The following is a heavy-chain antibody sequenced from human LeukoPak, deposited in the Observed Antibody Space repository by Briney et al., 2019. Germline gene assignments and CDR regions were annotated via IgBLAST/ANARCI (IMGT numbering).Heavy chain of an antibody. CDR3: ARGDTMVRGVIKAYYYYYMDV. CDR2: IKQDGSEK. V-gene: IGHV3-7*01. CDR1: GFTFSSYW. Sequence: PGGSLRLSCAASGFTFSSYWMNWVRQAPGKGLEWVANIKQDGSEKYYVDSVKGRFTISRDNAKNSLYLQMNSLRAEDTAVYYCARGDTMVRGVIKAYYYYYMDVWGKGTTVTVSS. J-gene: IGHJ6*03. D-gene: IGHD3-10*01.